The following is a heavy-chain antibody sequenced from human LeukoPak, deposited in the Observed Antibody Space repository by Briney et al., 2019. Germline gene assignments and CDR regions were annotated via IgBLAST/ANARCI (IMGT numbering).Heavy chain of an antibody. CDR2: IIPIFGTA. V-gene: IGHV1-69*01. D-gene: IGHD3-10*01. Sequence: SVKVSCKASGGTFSSYAISWVRQAPGQGLEWMGGIIPIFGTANYAQKFQGRVTITADESTSTAYMELSSLRSEDTAVYYCARGPTSYGSGRDRYGMDVWGQGTTVTVSS. J-gene: IGHJ6*02. CDR3: ARGPTSYGSGRDRYGMDV. CDR1: GGTFSSYA.